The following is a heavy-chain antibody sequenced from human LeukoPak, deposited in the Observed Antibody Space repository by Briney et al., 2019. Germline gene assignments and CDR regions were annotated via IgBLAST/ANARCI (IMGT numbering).Heavy chain of an antibody. CDR3: AKPTMDYYGSILDAFDI. J-gene: IGHJ3*02. CDR2: ISGSGGST. D-gene: IGHD3-10*01. V-gene: IGHV3-23*01. CDR1: GFTFSSYA. Sequence: LAGGSLRLSCAASGFTFSSYAMSWVRQAPGKGLEWVSAISGSGGSTYYADSVKGRFTISRDNSKNTLYLQMNSLRAEDTAVYYCAKPTMDYYGSILDAFDIWGQGTMVTVSS.